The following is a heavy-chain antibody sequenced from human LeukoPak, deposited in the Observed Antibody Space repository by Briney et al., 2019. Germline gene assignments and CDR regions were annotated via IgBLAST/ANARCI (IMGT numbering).Heavy chain of an antibody. CDR2: IKTDGSET. J-gene: IGHJ4*02. D-gene: IGHD6-19*01. Sequence: GGSLRLSCAVSGFNFRDHWMGWVRQAPGKGLEWVGHIKTDGSETYYVDSLKGRFSISRDNTNNALYLQMNSLRVEDTAVYYCAKNNGWFHLAQWGQGTLVTVSS. CDR3: AKNNGWFHLAQ. V-gene: IGHV3-7*03. CDR1: GFNFRDHW.